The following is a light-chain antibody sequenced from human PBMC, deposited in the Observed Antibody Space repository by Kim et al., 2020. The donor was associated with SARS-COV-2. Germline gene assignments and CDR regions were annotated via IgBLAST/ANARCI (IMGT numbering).Light chain of an antibody. CDR1: QCFSNN. CDR3: QQYNKWPLT. Sequence: SVSRGERATLSCRASQCFSNNLAWYQQKPGQAPSLLIYGASTGATDIPARFSGSGSGTEFTLTINSLQSEDFAVYYCQQYNKWPLTFGGGTKLEI. CDR2: GAS. V-gene: IGKV3-15*01. J-gene: IGKJ4*01.